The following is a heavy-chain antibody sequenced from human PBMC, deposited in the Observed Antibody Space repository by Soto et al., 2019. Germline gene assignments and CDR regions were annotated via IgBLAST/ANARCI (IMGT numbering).Heavy chain of an antibody. CDR1: GYRFTNSW. Sequence: EVQLAQSGAEMKKPGESLKISCKGSGYRFTNSWIAWVRQMPGKGLEWMGIIFPSDSDTRYSPSFQGQVTISADKSINTAYLQWSSLKASDTAMYYCARVGHSSYSLDYWGQGTLVTVSS. CDR3: ARVGHSSYSLDY. CDR2: IFPSDSDT. J-gene: IGHJ4*02. V-gene: IGHV5-51*03. D-gene: IGHD5-18*01.